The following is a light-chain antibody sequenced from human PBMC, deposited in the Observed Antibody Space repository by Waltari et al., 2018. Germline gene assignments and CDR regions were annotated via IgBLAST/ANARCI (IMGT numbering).Light chain of an antibody. CDR3: QQRRNWPLT. CDR1: HSVNWY. V-gene: IGKV3-11*01. CDR2: DAS. Sequence: EIVLTQSPATLSLSPGERATLSCRASHSVNWYLAWYQQRPGQAPRLLIYDASNRATGIPARFSGSGSETDFTLTISSLQPEDSAVYYCQQRRNWPLTFGGGNKVEIK. J-gene: IGKJ4*01.